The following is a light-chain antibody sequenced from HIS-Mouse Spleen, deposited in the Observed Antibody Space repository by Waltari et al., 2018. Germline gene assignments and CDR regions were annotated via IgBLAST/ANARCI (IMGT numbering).Light chain of an antibody. CDR3: QQRSNWPPMYT. CDR1: QSVSSY. J-gene: IGKJ2*01. Sequence: EIVFTQSPATLSLSPGERATLSCRASQSVSSYLAWYQQKPGQAPRLLIYDASNRATGITARFSGSGSGTDFTLTISSLEPEDFAVYYCQQRSNWPPMYTFGQGTKLEIK. CDR2: DAS. V-gene: IGKV3-11*01.